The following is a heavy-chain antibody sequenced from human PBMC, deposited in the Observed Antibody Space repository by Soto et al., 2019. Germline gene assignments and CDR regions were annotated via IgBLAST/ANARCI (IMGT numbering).Heavy chain of an antibody. CDR3: ATGGVVPAAMWFYYYYYMDV. CDR1: GFTFSSYW. D-gene: IGHD2-2*01. J-gene: IGHJ6*03. V-gene: IGHV3-7*01. CDR2: IKQDGSEK. Sequence: GGSLRLSCAASGFTFSSYWMSWVRQAPGKGLEWVANIKQDGSEKYYVDSVKGRFTISRDNAKNSLYLQMNSLRAEDTAVYYCATGGVVPAAMWFYYYYYMDVWGKGTTVTVSS.